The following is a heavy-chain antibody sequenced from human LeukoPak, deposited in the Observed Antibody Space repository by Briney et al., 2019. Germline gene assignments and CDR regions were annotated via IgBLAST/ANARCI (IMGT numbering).Heavy chain of an antibody. V-gene: IGHV4-59*01. CDR2: VYSTGST. CDR3: ARVPPTAPSYYGMDV. D-gene: IGHD3-10*01. J-gene: IGHJ6*02. CDR1: GDSISSYY. Sequence: SETLSLTCSVSGDSISSYYWTWIRQPPGKRLEWIGYVYSTGSTNYSPSLKSQVTISVDTSRNQFSLNLNSVTAADTAVYYCARVPPTAPSYYGMDVWGHGTTVTVSS.